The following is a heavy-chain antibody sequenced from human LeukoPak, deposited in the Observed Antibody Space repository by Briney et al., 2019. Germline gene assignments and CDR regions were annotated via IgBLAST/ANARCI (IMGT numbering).Heavy chain of an antibody. CDR2: IYYSGST. CDR1: GGSISSYY. J-gene: IGHJ3*02. V-gene: IGHV4-59*08. CDR3: ASRGAVGAAAGSKGDFDI. Sequence: SETLSLTCTVSGGSISSYYWSWIRQPPGKGLEWIGYIYYSGSTNYNPSLKSRVTISVDTSKNQFSLKLSSVTAADTAVYYCASRGAVGAAAGSKGDFDIWGQGTMVTVSS. D-gene: IGHD6-13*01.